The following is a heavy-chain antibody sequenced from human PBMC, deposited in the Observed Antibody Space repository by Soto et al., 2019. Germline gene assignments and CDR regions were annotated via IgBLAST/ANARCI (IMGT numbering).Heavy chain of an antibody. CDR3: AKSTIFLVATIEIDY. J-gene: IGHJ4*02. D-gene: IGHD5-12*01. CDR2: ISGSGGST. V-gene: IGHV3-23*01. CDR1: GFTFSSYA. Sequence: GGSLRLSCAASGFTFSSYAMSWVRQAPGKGLEWVSAISGSGGSTYYADSVKGRFTISRDNSKNTLYLQMNSLRAEDTAVYYCAKSTIFLVATIEIDYWGQGTLVTVSS.